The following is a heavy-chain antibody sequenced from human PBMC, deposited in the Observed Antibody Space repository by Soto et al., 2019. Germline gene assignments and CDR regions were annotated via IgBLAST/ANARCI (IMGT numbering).Heavy chain of an antibody. Sequence: QVQLVQSGAEVKKPGSSVKVSCKASGGTFSSYAISGVRQAPGQGLEWMGGIIPIFGTANYAQKFQGRVTITADESTSTAYMELSSLRSEDTAVYYCARGSYDFWSGPKASGMDVWGQGTTVTVSS. CDR2: IIPIFGTA. V-gene: IGHV1-69*01. CDR1: GGTFSSYA. D-gene: IGHD3-3*01. J-gene: IGHJ6*02. CDR3: ARGSYDFWSGPKASGMDV.